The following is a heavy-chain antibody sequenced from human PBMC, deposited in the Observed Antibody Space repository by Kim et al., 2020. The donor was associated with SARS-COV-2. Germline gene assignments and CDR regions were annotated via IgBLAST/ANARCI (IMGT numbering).Heavy chain of an antibody. Sequence: ASVKVSCKASGYTFTSYDINWVRQATGQGLEWMGWMNPNSGNTGYAQKFQGRVTMTRNTSIRTAYMERRSLRSEDTAVYYCARAMRNSGVIIVTKYYFDYWVQGALGTVSS. D-gene: IGHD3-10*01. CDR1: GYTFTSYD. J-gene: IGHJ4*02. V-gene: IGHV1-8*01. CDR2: MNPNSGNT. CDR3: ARAMRNSGVIIVTKYYFDY.